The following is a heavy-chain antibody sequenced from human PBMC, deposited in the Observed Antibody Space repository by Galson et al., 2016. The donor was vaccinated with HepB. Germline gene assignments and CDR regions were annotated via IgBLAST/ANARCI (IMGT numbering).Heavy chain of an antibody. Sequence: PALVKPTQTLTLTCSFSGFSLKTSGMRVSWIRQPPGKALEWLARIDWDDDKFYSTSLKTRLSISKDTSKNQVVLTMTNMDPVDTAMYFCARMGSGNYLFDYWGQGILVTVSS. J-gene: IGHJ4*02. V-gene: IGHV2-70*04. CDR3: ARMGSGNYLFDY. CDR1: GFSLKTSGMR. CDR2: IDWDDDK. D-gene: IGHD1-26*01.